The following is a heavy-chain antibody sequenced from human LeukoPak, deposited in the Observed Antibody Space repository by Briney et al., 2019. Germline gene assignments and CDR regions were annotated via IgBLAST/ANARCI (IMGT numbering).Heavy chain of an antibody. CDR1: GGSISSYY. D-gene: IGHD6-13*01. CDR3: ARIASSSSWSFYYYYGMDV. Sequence: SETLSLTCTVSGGSISSYYWSWIRQPPGKGLEWIGYIYYSGSTNYNPSLKSRVTISVDTSKNQFSLKLSSVTAADTAVYYCARIASSSSWSFYYYYGMDVWGQGTTVTVSS. V-gene: IGHV4-59*01. J-gene: IGHJ6*02. CDR2: IYYSGST.